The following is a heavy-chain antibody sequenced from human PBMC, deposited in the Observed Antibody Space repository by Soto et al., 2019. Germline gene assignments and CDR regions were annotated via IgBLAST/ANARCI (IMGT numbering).Heavy chain of an antibody. CDR2: IWFDGSKQ. V-gene: IGHV3-33*03. D-gene: IGHD6-6*01. J-gene: IGHJ6*02. Sequence: GGSLRLSCEASGFKFNNYGMHWVRQAPGKGLEWVAVIWFDGSKQYYADSVEGRFTISRDNSKNTVFPQMSSLRAEDTAVYYCARNLVQFDNYYHIDAWGQGTTVTVSS. CDR3: ARNLVQFDNYYHIDA. CDR1: GFKFNNYG.